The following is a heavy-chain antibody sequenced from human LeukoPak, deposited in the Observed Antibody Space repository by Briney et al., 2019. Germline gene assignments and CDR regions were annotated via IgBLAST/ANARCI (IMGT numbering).Heavy chain of an antibody. J-gene: IGHJ4*02. CDR1: GFSFTSYW. V-gene: IGHV5-51*01. Sequence: RGESLQISCKGSGFSFTSYWIGGVRQMPGKGLEGMGIFYPGDSDTRYSPSFQGQVTISADKSISTAYLQWSSLKASDTAMYYCTRQALWFGESYSDYWAREPWSPSPQ. D-gene: IGHD3-10*01. CDR2: FYPGDSDT. CDR3: TRQALWFGESYSDY.